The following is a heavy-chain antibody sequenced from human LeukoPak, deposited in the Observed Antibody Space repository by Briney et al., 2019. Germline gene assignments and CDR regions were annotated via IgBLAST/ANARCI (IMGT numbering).Heavy chain of an antibody. CDR3: ARVGYFAGYN. J-gene: IGHJ4*02. D-gene: IGHD3-9*01. V-gene: IGHV3-7*04. Sequence: GGSLRLSCAASGFTFSSYEMNWVRQAPGKGLEWVANIKHDGSEKYYVDSVKGRFTISRDNAKKSLYLEMNSLRAEDTAVYYCARVGYFAGYNWGQGTLVTVSS. CDR2: IKHDGSEK. CDR1: GFTFSSYE.